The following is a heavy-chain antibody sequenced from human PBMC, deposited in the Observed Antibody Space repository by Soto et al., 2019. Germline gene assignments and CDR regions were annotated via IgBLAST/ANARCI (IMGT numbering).Heavy chain of an antibody. V-gene: IGHV1-18*04. CDR3: ARDGSKQWLDYYYYYGMDV. CDR2: ISAYNGNT. D-gene: IGHD6-19*01. CDR1: GYTFTSYG. Sequence: ASVKVSCKASGYTFTSYGISWVRQAPGQGLEWMGWISAYNGNTNYAQKLQGRVTMTTDTSTSTAYMELRSLRSDDTAMYYCARDGSKQWLDYYYYYGMDVWGQGTTVTV. J-gene: IGHJ6*02.